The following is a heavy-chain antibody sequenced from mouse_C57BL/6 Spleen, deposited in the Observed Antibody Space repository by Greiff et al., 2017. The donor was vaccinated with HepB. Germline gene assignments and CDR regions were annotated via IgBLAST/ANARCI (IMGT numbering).Heavy chain of an antibody. V-gene: IGHV1-69*01. D-gene: IGHD2-14*01. Sequence: VQLQQPGAELVMPGASVKLSCKASGYTFTSYWMHWVKQRPGQGLEWIGEIDPSDSYTNYNQKFKGKSTLTVDKSYSTAYMQLSSLTSEDSAVYYCARPYRGYYAMDYWGQGTSVTVSS. J-gene: IGHJ4*01. CDR3: ARPYRGYYAMDY. CDR2: IDPSDSYT. CDR1: GYTFTSYW.